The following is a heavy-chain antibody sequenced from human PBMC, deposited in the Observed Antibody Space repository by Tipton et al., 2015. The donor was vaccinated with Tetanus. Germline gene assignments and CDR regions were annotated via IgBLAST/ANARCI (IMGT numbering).Heavy chain of an antibody. V-gene: IGHV4-34*01. D-gene: IGHD4/OR15-4a*01. CDR3: ARDGLGLTNWFDS. J-gene: IGHJ5*01. CDR2: INHSGST. Sequence: TLSLTCAVYGGSFSGYYWSWIRQPPGKGLEWIGEINHSGSTNYNPSLKSRVTMSLDTSKSQFSLKLSSVTAADTAVYYCARDGLGLTNWFDSWGQGTLVTVSS. CDR1: GGSFSGYY.